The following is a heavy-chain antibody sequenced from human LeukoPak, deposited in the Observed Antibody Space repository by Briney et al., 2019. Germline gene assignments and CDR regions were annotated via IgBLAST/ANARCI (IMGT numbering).Heavy chain of an antibody. CDR1: GFTLSSYG. CDR3: AKDLRDGYNFIDY. D-gene: IGHD5-24*01. Sequence: QPGGSLRLSCGASGFTLSSYGMHWVRQAPGKGLEWVAVIPYDGDNKYYADSVKGRFTISRDNSKNTLYLQMNSLRVEDTAVYYCAKDLRDGYNFIDYWGQGTLVTVSS. CDR2: IPYDGDNK. J-gene: IGHJ4*02. V-gene: IGHV3-30*18.